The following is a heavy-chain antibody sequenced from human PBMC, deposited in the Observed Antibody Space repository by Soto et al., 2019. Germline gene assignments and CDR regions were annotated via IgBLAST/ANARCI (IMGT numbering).Heavy chain of an antibody. J-gene: IGHJ3*02. CDR3: ARTRWSGQNAFDI. CDR1: GDSFTSFW. CDR2: IYPGDSDT. D-gene: IGHD2-15*01. V-gene: IGHV5-51*01. Sequence: PGESLKISCKVSGDSFTSFWIGWVRQMPGKGLEWLGSIYPGDSDTRYSPSFQGQVTISADKSITTAYLQWSSLKASDTAMYYCARTRWSGQNAFDIWGQGTMVTVSS.